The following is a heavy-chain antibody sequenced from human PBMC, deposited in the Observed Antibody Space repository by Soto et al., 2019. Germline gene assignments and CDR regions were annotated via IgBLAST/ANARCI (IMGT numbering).Heavy chain of an antibody. V-gene: IGHV4-31*03. D-gene: IGHD3-22*01. CDR3: ARVFFYYGIRGYSQVKYFDS. CDR2: IYYSGST. CDR1: GGSISSGGYY. J-gene: IGHJ4*02. Sequence: PSETLSLTCTVSGGSISSGGYYWSWIRQHPGKGLEWIGYIYYSGSTYYNPSLKSRVTISVDTSKNQFSLKLSSVTAADTAVYFFARVFFYYGIRGYSQVKYFDSRGQGTLVTFSS.